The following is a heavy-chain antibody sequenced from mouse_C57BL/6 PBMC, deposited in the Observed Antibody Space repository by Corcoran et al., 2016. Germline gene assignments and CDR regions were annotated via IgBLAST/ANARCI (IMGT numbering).Heavy chain of an antibody. CDR2: INTYSGVP. D-gene: IGHD2-4*01. CDR3: ARPYDYDGGAAY. J-gene: IGHJ3*01. CDR1: GYTFTTYG. V-gene: IGHV9-3*01. Sequence: QIQLVQSGPELKKPGETVKISCKASGYTFTTYGMSWVKQAPGKGLKWMGWINTYSGVPTYADDFKGRFAFSLETSASTAYLQINNLKNEDTAIYFCARPYDYDGGAAYWGQGTLVTVSA.